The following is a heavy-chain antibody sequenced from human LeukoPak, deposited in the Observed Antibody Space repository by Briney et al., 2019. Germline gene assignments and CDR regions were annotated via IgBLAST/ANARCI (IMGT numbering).Heavy chain of an antibody. Sequence: ASVRVSCKASGYTFTSYDINWVRQATGQGLEWMGWMNPNSGNTGYAQKFQGRVTITRNTSISTAYMELSSLRSEDTAVYYCARGPKSKIQRTYYYMDVWGKGTTVTVSS. CDR3: ARGPKSKIQRTYYYMDV. V-gene: IGHV1-8*03. CDR1: GYTFTSYD. CDR2: MNPNSGNT. J-gene: IGHJ6*03.